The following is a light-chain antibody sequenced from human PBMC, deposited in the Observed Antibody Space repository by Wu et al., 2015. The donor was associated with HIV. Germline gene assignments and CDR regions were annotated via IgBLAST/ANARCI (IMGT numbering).Light chain of an antibody. CDR2: GAS. J-gene: IGKJ4*01. CDR1: QSVSSS. V-gene: IGKV3-15*01. Sequence: EIVMTQSPATLSVSPGERATLSCRASQSVSSSLAWYQQKPGQAPRLLIYGASTRATGIPARFSGSGSGTEFTLTISSLQSEDFAVYYCQQRSNWPRTFGGGTKVEIK. CDR3: QQRSNWPRT.